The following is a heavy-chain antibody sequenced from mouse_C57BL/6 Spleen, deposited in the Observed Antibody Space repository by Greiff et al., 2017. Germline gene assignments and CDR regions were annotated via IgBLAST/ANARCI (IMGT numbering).Heavy chain of an antibody. J-gene: IGHJ4*01. V-gene: IGHV1-56*01. CDR1: GYTFTSHW. Sequence: QVQLQQSGPELVRPGASVKISCKAPGYTFTSHWMQWVRQRPGQGLEWIGELFPGSGSTYSNAKFKGNATRSVDTSSSTAYMQLSSLSSEDSAVYFCARGRARDYWGQGTSVTVSS. CDR3: ARGRARDY. CDR2: LFPGSGST.